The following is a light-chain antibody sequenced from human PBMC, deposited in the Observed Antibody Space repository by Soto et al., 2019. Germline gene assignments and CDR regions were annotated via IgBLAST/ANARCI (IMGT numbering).Light chain of an antibody. CDR3: QHRAIWPVS. CDR2: DAS. V-gene: IGKV3-11*01. Sequence: EIVLTQSPATLSFSPGERATLSCRASQSVGSYLAWYQQKPGLAPRLLIYDASNRATGIPARFSGSGSGTDFTLTIGSLEPEDFAVYYCQHRAIWPVSFGQGTRLEI. CDR1: QSVGSY. J-gene: IGKJ5*01.